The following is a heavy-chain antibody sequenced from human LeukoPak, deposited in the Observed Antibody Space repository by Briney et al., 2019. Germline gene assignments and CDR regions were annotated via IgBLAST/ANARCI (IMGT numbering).Heavy chain of an antibody. Sequence: PGGSLRLPCAASGFTFSSYSMNWVRQAPGKGLEWVSSISSSSSYIYYADSVKGRFTISRDNAKNSLYLQMNSLRAEDTAVYYCARDRRGYYDSSGYYSQRPFDYWGQGTLVTVSS. D-gene: IGHD3-22*01. CDR3: ARDRRGYYDSSGYYSQRPFDY. CDR2: ISSSSSYI. J-gene: IGHJ4*02. CDR1: GFTFSSYS. V-gene: IGHV3-21*01.